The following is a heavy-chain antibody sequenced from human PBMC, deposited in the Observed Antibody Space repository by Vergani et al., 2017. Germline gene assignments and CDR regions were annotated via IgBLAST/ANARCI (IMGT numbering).Heavy chain of an antibody. D-gene: IGHD6-13*01. CDR3: ARLVSSSTIDY. CDR2: ISHSGST. J-gene: IGHJ4*02. Sequence: QVQLQESGPGLVKPSETLSLTCAVSGYSISSGYYWGWIRQPPGKGLEWIGSISHSGSTYYNPSLKSRVTISVDTSKNQFSLKLSSVTAADTAVYYCARLVSSSTIDYWGQGTLVTVSS. CDR1: GYSISSGYY. V-gene: IGHV4-38-2*01.